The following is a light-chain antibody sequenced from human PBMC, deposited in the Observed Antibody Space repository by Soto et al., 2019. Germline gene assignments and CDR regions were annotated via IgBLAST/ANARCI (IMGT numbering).Light chain of an antibody. CDR1: QSVSSY. V-gene: IGKV3-11*01. Sequence: EIVLTQSPATLSLSPGERATLSCRASQSVSSYLAWYQQKPGQAPRLLIYDASSRATGIPARFSGSGSGTDFTLNISRLEPEDFAVYYYQQRRNWPLTFGGGTKVEIK. J-gene: IGKJ4*01. CDR2: DAS. CDR3: QQRRNWPLT.